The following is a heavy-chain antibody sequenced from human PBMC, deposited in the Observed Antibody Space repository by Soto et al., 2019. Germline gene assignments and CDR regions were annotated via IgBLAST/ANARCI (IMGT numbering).Heavy chain of an antibody. Sequence: PSETLSLTCTISGGSISSYYWSWIRQPPGKGLEWIGYIYYSGSTNYNPSLKSRVTISVDTSKNEFSLKLSSVTAADTAVYYCARFSGWYSAFDYWGRGAPVTVSS. J-gene: IGHJ4*02. D-gene: IGHD6-19*01. CDR2: IYYSGST. CDR3: ARFSGWYSAFDY. CDR1: GGSISSYY. V-gene: IGHV4-59*01.